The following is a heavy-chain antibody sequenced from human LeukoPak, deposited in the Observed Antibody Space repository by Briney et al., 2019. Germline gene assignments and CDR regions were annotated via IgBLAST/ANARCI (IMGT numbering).Heavy chain of an antibody. Sequence: PGGSLRLSCAASRFTFSSYAMSWVRQAPGKGLEWVSAISGSGGSTYYADSVKGRFTISRDNSKNTLYLQMNSLRAEDTAVYYCAKDLLITMIAFDYWGQGTLVTVSS. CDR3: AKDLLITMIAFDY. CDR2: ISGSGGST. V-gene: IGHV3-23*01. J-gene: IGHJ4*02. CDR1: RFTFSSYA. D-gene: IGHD3-22*01.